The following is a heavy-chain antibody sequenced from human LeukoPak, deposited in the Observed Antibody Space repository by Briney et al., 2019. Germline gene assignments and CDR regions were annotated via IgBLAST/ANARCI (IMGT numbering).Heavy chain of an antibody. CDR2: IKQDGSEK. Sequence: GGSLRLSCAASGFTFSSYWMSWVRRAPGKGLGGVAKIKQDGSEKYYVDSVKGRFTISRDNAKNSLYLQMNSLRAEDTAVYYCARGGLRYFDWLLDYWGQGTLVTVSS. D-gene: IGHD3-9*01. V-gene: IGHV3-7*01. CDR3: ARGGLRYFDWLLDY. CDR1: GFTFSSYW. J-gene: IGHJ4*02.